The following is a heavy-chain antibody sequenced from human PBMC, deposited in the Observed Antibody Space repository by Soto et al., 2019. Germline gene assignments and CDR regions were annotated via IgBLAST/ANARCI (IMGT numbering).Heavy chain of an antibody. J-gene: IGHJ6*04. CDR1: GFTFDDYA. CDR3: AKDEEGWRWVMDV. Sequence: GGSLRLSCAASGFTFDDYAMHWVRQAPGKGLEWVSGISWNSDSIGYADSVKGRFTISRDNAKNSLYLQMNSLRVEDTALYYCAKDEEGWRWVMDVWGKGTTVTVSS. V-gene: IGHV3-9*01. D-gene: IGHD1-26*01. CDR2: ISWNSDSI.